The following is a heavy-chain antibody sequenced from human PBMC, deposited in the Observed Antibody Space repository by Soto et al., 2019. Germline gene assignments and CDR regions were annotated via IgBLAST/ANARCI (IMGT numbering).Heavy chain of an antibody. CDR2: ITGGGVGM. D-gene: IGHD6-19*01. V-gene: IGHV3-23*01. CDR1: GFTFRDFA. J-gene: IGHJ5*02. Sequence: EVQLLESGGVLVQPGESLRLSCAATGFTFRDFAMTWVRQAPGTGLEWVSTITGGGVGMHYADSVKGRFTISRDNSKNTSYMQTNSLRAEDTAVYHCAKTNPSETRTSGWYDEFAPWGQGTLVTVSS. CDR3: AKTNPSETRTSGWYDEFAP.